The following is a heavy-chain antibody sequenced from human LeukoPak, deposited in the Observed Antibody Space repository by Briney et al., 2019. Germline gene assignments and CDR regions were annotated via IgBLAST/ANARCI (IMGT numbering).Heavy chain of an antibody. CDR3: AKDQLRYYDTSGYYRL. CDR1: GFTFNNYA. V-gene: IGHV3-23*01. CDR2: ISATGDNT. D-gene: IGHD3-22*01. J-gene: IGHJ4*02. Sequence: GGSLRLSCAASGFTFNNYAMTWVRQAPGEGLEWVSGISATGDNTYYADSVKGRFTISRDNSKNTLYLQMNSLRAEDTAVYYCAKDQLRYYDTSGYYRLWGQGNLVTVSS.